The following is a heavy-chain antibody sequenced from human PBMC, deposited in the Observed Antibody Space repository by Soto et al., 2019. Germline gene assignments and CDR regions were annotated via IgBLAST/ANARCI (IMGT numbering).Heavy chain of an antibody. Sequence: ASVKVSCKDSGYPFSTFAIFWVSLAPGQRLEWMGWINAGSGNTKYSEKYQDRLTITRDTSANTAYMDLSSLTSEDTAVYYCAREHDVLTGHPFDYWGQGTLVTVSS. J-gene: IGHJ4*01. CDR2: INAGSGNT. V-gene: IGHV1-3*01. D-gene: IGHD3-9*01. CDR3: AREHDVLTGHPFDY. CDR1: GYPFSTFA.